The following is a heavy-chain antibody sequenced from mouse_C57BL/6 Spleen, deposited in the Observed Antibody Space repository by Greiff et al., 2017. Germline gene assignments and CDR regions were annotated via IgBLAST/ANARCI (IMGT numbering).Heavy chain of an antibody. CDR1: GYTFTEYT. CDR2: FYPGSGSI. J-gene: IGHJ3*01. CDR3: ARHEEGYYDYSAWFAY. V-gene: IGHV1-62-2*01. Sequence: QVQLQQSGAELVKPGASVKLSCKASGYTFTEYTIHWVKQRPGQGLEWIGWFYPGSGSIKYNEKFKDKATLTADKSSSTVYMELSRLTSEDSAVYFCARHEEGYYDYSAWFAYWGQGTLVTVSA. D-gene: IGHD2-4*01.